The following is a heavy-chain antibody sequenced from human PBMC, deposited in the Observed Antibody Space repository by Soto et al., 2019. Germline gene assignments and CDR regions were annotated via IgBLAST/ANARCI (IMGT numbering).Heavy chain of an antibody. CDR3: ARKILGSTTRPNYWYFDL. J-gene: IGHJ2*01. CDR2: ISDGGDAA. Sequence: EVQVLESGGGLVQPGGSLRLSCAGSGFTFINYAMNWVRQAPGKGLEWVSSISDGGDAAFFPDSVRGRFTISRDNSQNTVTLQMNSLGVDDTAVYYCARKILGSTTRPNYWYFDLWGRGTRVTVSS. V-gene: IGHV3-23*01. D-gene: IGHD2-2*01. CDR1: GFTFINYA.